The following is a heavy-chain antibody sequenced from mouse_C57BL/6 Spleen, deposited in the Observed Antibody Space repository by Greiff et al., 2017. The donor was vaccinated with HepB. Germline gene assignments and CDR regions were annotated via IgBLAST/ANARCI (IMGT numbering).Heavy chain of an antibody. CDR1: GYTFTSYG. CDR3: ARKNYGNYEDWFAY. J-gene: IGHJ3*01. CDR2: IYPRSGNT. D-gene: IGHD2-1*01. Sequence: QVQLKESGAELARPGASVKLSCKASGYTFTSYGISWVKQRTGQGLEWIGEIYPRSGNTYYNEKFKGKATLTADKSSSTAYMELRSLTSEDSAVYFCARKNYGNYEDWFAYWGQGTLVTVSA. V-gene: IGHV1-81*01.